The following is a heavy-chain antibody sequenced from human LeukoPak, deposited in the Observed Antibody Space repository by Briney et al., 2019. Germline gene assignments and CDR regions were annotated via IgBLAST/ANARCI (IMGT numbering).Heavy chain of an antibody. CDR3: TTDRGSSSWYGGYYFDY. Sequence: PGGSLRLSCAASGFTFSNAWMSWVRQAPGKGLEWVGRIKSKTDGGTTDYAAPVKGRFTISRDDSKNTLYLQMNSLKTEDTAVYYCTTDRGSSSWYGGYYFDYWGQGTLVTVSS. V-gene: IGHV3-15*01. D-gene: IGHD6-13*01. CDR2: IKSKTDGGTT. J-gene: IGHJ4*02. CDR1: GFTFSNAW.